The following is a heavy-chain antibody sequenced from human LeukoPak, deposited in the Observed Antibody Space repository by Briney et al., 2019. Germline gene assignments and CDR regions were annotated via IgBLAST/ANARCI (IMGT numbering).Heavy chain of an antibody. CDR1: GFTFSDYY. Sequence: GGSLRLSCAASGFTFSDYYMSWIRQAPGKGLEWVSYISSSGSTIYYADSVKGRFTISRDNAKNSLYLQMNSLRAEDTAVYYSARASRDDSSSYYGPLFDYWGQGTLVTVSS. V-gene: IGHV3-11*01. CDR3: ARASRDDSSSYYGPLFDY. CDR2: ISSSGSTI. D-gene: IGHD3-22*01. J-gene: IGHJ4*02.